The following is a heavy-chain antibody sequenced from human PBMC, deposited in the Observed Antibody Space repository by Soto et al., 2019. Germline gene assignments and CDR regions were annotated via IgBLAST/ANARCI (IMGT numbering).Heavy chain of an antibody. V-gene: IGHV4-34*01. CDR2: INHSGST. CDR3: ARVPGYYGSGSYSHYYYGMDV. J-gene: IGHJ6*02. D-gene: IGHD3-10*01. Sequence: SETLSLTCAVHGWSFIGYYWRWIRQPPRQGLEWIGEINHSGSTNYNPSLKSRVTISVDTSKNQFSLKLSSVTAADTAVYYCARVPGYYGSGSYSHYYYGMDVWGQGTTVT. CDR1: GWSFIGYY.